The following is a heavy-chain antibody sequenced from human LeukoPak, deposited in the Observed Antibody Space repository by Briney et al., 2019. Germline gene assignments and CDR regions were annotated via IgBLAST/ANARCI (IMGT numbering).Heavy chain of an antibody. CDR3: ARVPREGFRRYCSSTSCHGPNWFDP. D-gene: IGHD2-2*01. CDR1: GGTFSSYA. J-gene: IGHJ5*02. Sequence: ASVKVSCKASGGTFSSYAISWVRQAPGQGLEWMGRIIPILGIANYAQKFQGRVTMTTDTSTSTAYMELRSLRSDDTAVYYCARVPREGFRRYCSSTSCHGPNWFDPWGQGTLVTVSS. V-gene: IGHV1-69*04. CDR2: IIPILGIA.